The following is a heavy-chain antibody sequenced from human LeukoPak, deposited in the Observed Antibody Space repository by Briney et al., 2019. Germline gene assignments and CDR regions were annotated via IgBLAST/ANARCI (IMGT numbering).Heavy chain of an antibody. CDR3: AREDLAYCGGDCYPYFDY. Sequence: GGSLRLSCAASGFTFSSYAMSWVRQAPGKGLEWVSAISGSGGSTYYADSVKGRFTISRDNSKNTLYLQMNSLRAEDTAVYYCAREDLAYCGGDCYPYFDYWGQGTLVTVSS. V-gene: IGHV3-23*01. CDR2: ISGSGGST. D-gene: IGHD2-21*02. CDR1: GFTFSSYA. J-gene: IGHJ4*02.